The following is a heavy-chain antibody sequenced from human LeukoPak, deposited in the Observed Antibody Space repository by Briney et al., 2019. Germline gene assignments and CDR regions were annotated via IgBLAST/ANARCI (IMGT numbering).Heavy chain of an antibody. V-gene: IGHV3-53*01. CDR1: GFIVSNNY. J-gene: IGHJ3*02. CDR2: IYSGGGT. D-gene: IGHD3-9*01. Sequence: PGGTLRLSCAASGFIVSNNYMNWVRQAPGKGLEWVSIIYSGGGTYYADSVKGRFTISRDNSKNTLYLQMNSLRADDTAVYYCARDREGYYDILTGYYGVGAFDIWGQGTMVTVSS. CDR3: ARDREGYYDILTGYYGVGAFDI.